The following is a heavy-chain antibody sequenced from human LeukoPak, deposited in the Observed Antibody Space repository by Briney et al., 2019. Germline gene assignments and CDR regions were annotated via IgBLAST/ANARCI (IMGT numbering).Heavy chain of an antibody. CDR1: GGSFSGYY. J-gene: IGHJ4*02. V-gene: IGHV4-34*01. CDR3: AREYDGFDY. Sequence: PSETLSLTCAVYGGSFSGYYWSWIRQPPGKGLEWIGEINHSGSTNYNPSLKSRVTISVDTSKNQFSLKLSSVTAADTAVYYCAREYDGFDYWGQGTLVTVSS. D-gene: IGHD2-8*01. CDR2: INHSGST.